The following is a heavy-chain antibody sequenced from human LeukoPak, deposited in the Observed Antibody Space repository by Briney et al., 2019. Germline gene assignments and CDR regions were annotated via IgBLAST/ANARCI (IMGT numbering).Heavy chain of an antibody. Sequence: ASVKVSCKASGYTFTSYYMHWVRQAPGQGLEWMGIINPSGGSTSYAQKFQGRVTMTRDTSTSTVYMELSSLRSEDTAVYYCARAIYDTSGYYYAFDIRGQGTMVTVSS. CDR2: INPSGGST. CDR1: GYTFTSYY. CDR3: ARAIYDTSGYYYAFDI. D-gene: IGHD3-22*01. V-gene: IGHV1-46*03. J-gene: IGHJ3*02.